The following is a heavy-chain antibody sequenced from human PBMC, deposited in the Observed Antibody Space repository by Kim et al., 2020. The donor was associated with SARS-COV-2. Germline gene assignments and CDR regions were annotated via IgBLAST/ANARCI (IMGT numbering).Heavy chain of an antibody. CDR3: AKVGATGYVYDY. D-gene: IGHD3-16*01. J-gene: IGHJ4*02. CDR2: ISDSGGST. CDR1: GFTFTSYA. V-gene: IGHV3-23*01. Sequence: GGSLRLSCAASGFTFTSYAMSWVRQAPGKGLEWVSAISDSGGSTYYADSVKGRFTISRDNSKNTLYLQMNSLRTEDTAVYYCAKVGATGYVYDYWGQGTLVTVSS.